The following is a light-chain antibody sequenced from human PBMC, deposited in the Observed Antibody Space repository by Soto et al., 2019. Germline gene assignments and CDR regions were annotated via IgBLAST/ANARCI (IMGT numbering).Light chain of an antibody. CDR2: EVV. J-gene: IGLJ1*01. V-gene: IGLV2-8*01. CDR3: SSYTTSSTRV. CDR1: KNDIGVYDF. Sequence: QSALTQPPSASGSPGQSVTISCTGTKNDIGVYDFVSWYQHHPGKAPRLIIYEVVQRPSGVPDRFSGSKSGNTASLTVSGLQAADEADYYCSSYTTSSTRVFGPGTKLTVL.